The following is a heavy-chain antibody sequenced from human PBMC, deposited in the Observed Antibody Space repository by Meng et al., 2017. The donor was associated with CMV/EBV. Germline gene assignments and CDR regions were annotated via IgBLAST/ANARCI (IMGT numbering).Heavy chain of an antibody. Sequence: GGSLRLSCAASGFTFDDYAMHWVRQAPGKGLEWVSGISWNSGSIGYADSVKGRFTISRDNAKNSLYLQMNSLRAEDTALYYCAGPLYPKGTDAFDIWGQGTMVTVSS. CDR3: AGPLYPKGTDAFDI. V-gene: IGHV3-9*01. D-gene: IGHD2-8*01. J-gene: IGHJ3*02. CDR1: GFTFDDYA. CDR2: ISWNSGSI.